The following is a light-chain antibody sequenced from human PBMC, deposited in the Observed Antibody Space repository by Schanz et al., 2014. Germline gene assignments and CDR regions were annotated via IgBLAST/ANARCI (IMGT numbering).Light chain of an antibody. CDR3: SSYTSSGTPVV. J-gene: IGLJ2*01. CDR2: DVS. Sequence: QSALTQPASVSGSPGQSITISCTGTSSDVGGYNYVSWYQQYRGKAPKLMISDVSNRPSGVSNRFSGSKSGNTASLTISGLQAGDGGEYCCSSYTSSGTPVVFGGGTKLTVL. CDR1: SSDVGGYNY. V-gene: IGLV2-14*03.